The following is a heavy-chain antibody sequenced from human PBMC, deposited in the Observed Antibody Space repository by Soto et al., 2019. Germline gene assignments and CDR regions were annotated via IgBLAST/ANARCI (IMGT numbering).Heavy chain of an antibody. D-gene: IGHD5-12*01. Sequence: AGGSLRLSCSASGFTFSIYAMHWVRQAPGKGLEYVSAVSTNGGTSYYADSVEGRFTISRDNSRNTLYLQMNSLRPENTAVYYCVKDRAPRDGYKTQPGSWGLGTLVTVSS. CDR3: VKDRAPRDGYKTQPGS. J-gene: IGHJ5*02. V-gene: IGHV3-64D*06. CDR1: GFTFSIYA. CDR2: VSTNGGTS.